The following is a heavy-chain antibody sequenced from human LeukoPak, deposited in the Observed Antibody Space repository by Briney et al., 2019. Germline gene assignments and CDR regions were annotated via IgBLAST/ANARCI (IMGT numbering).Heavy chain of an antibody. Sequence: GGSLRLSCAASGFTFSTYAMSWVRQAPGKGLEWVSAISGSGGSTYYAESVKGRFTISRDNSKNTLDLQMNSLRAEDTAVYYCAKDELLLSFEDWGQGTLVTVSS. J-gene: IGHJ4*02. V-gene: IGHV3-23*01. CDR1: GFTFSTYA. CDR2: ISGSGGST. D-gene: IGHD3-10*01. CDR3: AKDELLLSFED.